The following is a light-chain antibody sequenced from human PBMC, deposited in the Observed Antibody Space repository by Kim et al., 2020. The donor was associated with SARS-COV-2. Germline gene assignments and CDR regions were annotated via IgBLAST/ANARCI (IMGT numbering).Light chain of an antibody. CDR1: TSNIGGGYD. Sequence: QLVLTQPPSVSGAPGQRVTISCTGNTSNIGGGYDTHWYQQLPGTSPRLLIYDDTNRLSGVPDRFSGSKSSPSASLAITGLQAEDEADYYCQSYDVSLSAWVFGGGTQLTVL. J-gene: IGLJ3*02. V-gene: IGLV1-40*01. CDR2: DDT. CDR3: QSYDVSLSAWV.